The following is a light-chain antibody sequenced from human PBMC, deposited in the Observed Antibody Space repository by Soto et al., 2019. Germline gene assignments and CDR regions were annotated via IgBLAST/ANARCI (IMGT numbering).Light chain of an antibody. J-gene: IGKJ1*01. CDR2: AAS. CDR1: QSISSY. CDR3: QQYDPFST. V-gene: IGKV1-39*01. Sequence: DTQMAEFTSSLSASVGDRVSITCRASQSISSYLNWYQQKPGKAPKLLIYAASSLQSGVPSRFSGSGSGTEFTLTISSLQPDNFATYFCQQYDPFSTIGQGTKVDIK.